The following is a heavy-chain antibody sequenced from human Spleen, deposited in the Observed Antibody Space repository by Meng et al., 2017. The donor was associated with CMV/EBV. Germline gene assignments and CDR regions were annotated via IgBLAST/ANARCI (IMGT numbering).Heavy chain of an antibody. CDR3: ARTTNWFNP. J-gene: IGHJ5*02. V-gene: IGHV4-61*01. D-gene: IGHD1-1*01. Sequence: QVHLQESGPGLVKPSETLALTVSGGSVSSGTYFWSWIRQPPGKGLEWIGYIYYTGRTYYNPSLKSRATISIDTSKNQFSLKVTSVTAADTAVYYCARTTNWFNPWGQGTLVTVSS. CDR1: GGSVSSGTYF. CDR2: IYYTGRT.